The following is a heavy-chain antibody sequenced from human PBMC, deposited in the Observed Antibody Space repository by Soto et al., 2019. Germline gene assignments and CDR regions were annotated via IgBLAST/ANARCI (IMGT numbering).Heavy chain of an antibody. J-gene: IGHJ4*02. CDR1: GGSINNHY. D-gene: IGHD7-27*01. Sequence: QVQLQESGPGLVKPSETLSLTCTVSGGSINNHYWSWIRQPPGKGLEWLGYVYYNGITNYHPSLKSRVPMAVDTSKNPLYLNLTSPTAADTAIYYCTRANWYSEYWGQGTLVTVSS. CDR2: VYYNGIT. CDR3: TRANWYSEY. V-gene: IGHV4-59*11.